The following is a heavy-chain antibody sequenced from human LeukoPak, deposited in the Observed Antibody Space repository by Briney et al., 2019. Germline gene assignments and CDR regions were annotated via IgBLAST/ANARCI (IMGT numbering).Heavy chain of an antibody. CDR1: GFTFSSYA. J-gene: IGHJ4*02. V-gene: IGHV3-23*01. Sequence: GGSLRLSCAVSGFTFSSYAMSWVRQAPGKGLEWVSAISSGGNTYYADSVKGRFTISRDNSKNTLYLQMNSLRAEDTAVYYCAKTRQVGVPRDYFDYWGQGTLVTVSS. CDR2: ISSGGNT. CDR3: AKTRQVGVPRDYFDY. D-gene: IGHD1-26*01.